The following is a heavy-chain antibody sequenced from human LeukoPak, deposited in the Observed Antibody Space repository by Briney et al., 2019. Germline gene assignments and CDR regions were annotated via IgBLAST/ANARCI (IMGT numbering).Heavy chain of an antibody. D-gene: IGHD6-13*01. V-gene: IGHV3-7*01. Sequence: QPGGSLRLSCAASGFTFSSYWMSWVRQAPGRGLEWVASIQREGSEEHYVDSVKGRFTISRDNAKNTVYLQMNSLRAEDTAVYYCVRSLYSSRTDDWGQGILVTVAS. CDR1: GFTFSSYW. J-gene: IGHJ4*02. CDR2: IQREGSEE. CDR3: VRSLYSSRTDD.